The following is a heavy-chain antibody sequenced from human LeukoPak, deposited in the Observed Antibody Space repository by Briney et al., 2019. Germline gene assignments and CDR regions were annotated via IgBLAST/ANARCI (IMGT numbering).Heavy chain of an antibody. CDR2: ISSNGGST. Sequence: GGSLRLSCAASGFTFSSYAMHWVRQAPGKGLEYVSAISSNGGSTYYANSVKGRFTISRDNSKNTLYLQMGSLRAEDMAVYYCAKDSGDGSGSYYRGFDYWGQGTLVTVSS. V-gene: IGHV3-64*01. CDR1: GFTFSSYA. CDR3: AKDSGDGSGSYYRGFDY. D-gene: IGHD3-10*01. J-gene: IGHJ4*02.